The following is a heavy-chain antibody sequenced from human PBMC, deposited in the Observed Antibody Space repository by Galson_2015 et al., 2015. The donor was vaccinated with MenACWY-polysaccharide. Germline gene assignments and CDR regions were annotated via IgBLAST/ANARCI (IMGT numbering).Heavy chain of an antibody. D-gene: IGHD3-3*01. CDR1: GFTFSSYA. CDR2: ISYDGSNK. CDR3: ARDPCYYDSQDYYYGMDV. V-gene: IGHV3-30-3*01. J-gene: IGHJ6*02. Sequence: SMRLSCAASGFTFSSYAMQWVRQAPGKGLEWVAVISYDGSNKYYADSVKGRFTISRDNSKNTLYLQMNSLRAEDTAVYYCARDPCYYDSQDYYYGMDVSGQDTTFTVSS.